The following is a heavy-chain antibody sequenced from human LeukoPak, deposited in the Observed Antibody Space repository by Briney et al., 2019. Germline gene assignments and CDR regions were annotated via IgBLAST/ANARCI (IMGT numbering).Heavy chain of an antibody. J-gene: IGHJ4*02. CDR2: IGTAGDT. CDR1: GFTFSSYD. V-gene: IGHV3-13*01. Sequence: GGSLRLSCAASGFTFSSYDMHWVRQATGKGLEWVSGIGTAGDTHYPGSVKGRFTISRENAKNSLYLQMNSLRAGDTAVYYCVRAVLNSFDYWGLGILVTVSS. CDR3: VRAVLNSFDY.